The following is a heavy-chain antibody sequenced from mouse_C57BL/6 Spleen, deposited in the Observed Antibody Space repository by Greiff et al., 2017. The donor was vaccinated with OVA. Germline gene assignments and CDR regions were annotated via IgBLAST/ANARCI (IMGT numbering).Heavy chain of an antibody. J-gene: IGHJ2*01. D-gene: IGHD2-5*01. CDR3: ARAPSYYSNLFDY. V-gene: IGHV5-17*01. CDR1: GFTFSDYG. CDR2: ISSGSSTI. Sequence: EVKLVESGGGLVKPGGSLKLSCAASGFTFSDYGMHWVRQAPEKGLEWVAYISSGSSTIYYADTVKGRFTISRDNAKNTLFLQMTSLRSEDTAMYYCARAPSYYSNLFDYWGQGTTITVSS.